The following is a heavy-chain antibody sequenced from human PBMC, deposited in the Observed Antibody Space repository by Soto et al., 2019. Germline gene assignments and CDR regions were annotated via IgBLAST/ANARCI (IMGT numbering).Heavy chain of an antibody. CDR2: ITRDGSGT. J-gene: IGHJ4*02. D-gene: IGHD1-1*01. CDR1: GFIFDDYS. Sequence: EVQLVESGGVVVQPGGSLRLSCAVSGFIFDDYSMHWVRQAPGEGLEWVSLITRDGSGTYYADSVKGRFTISRDNSKNSLYLQMNSLRAEDTALYFCAKGTDWNHIGGGQDYWGQGTLVTVSS. V-gene: IGHV3-43*01. CDR3: AKGTDWNHIGGGQDY.